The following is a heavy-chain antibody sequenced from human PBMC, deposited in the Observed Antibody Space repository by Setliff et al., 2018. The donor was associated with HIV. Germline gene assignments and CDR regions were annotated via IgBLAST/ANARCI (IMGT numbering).Heavy chain of an antibody. CDR1: GYTFTSYG. Sequence: GASVKVSCKASGYTFTSYGISWVRQAPGQGLEWMGWISALNGRTNYAQKLQGRVTMTTDTSTSTAYMELRSLRSDDTAVYYCARAPVSSGWYKGRFDPWGQGTLVTVSS. V-gene: IGHV1-18*01. CDR2: ISALNGRT. D-gene: IGHD6-19*01. CDR3: ARAPVSSGWYKGRFDP. J-gene: IGHJ5*02.